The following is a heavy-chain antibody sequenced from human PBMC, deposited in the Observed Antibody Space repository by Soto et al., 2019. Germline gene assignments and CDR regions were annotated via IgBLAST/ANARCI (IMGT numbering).Heavy chain of an antibody. Sequence: GGSLRLSCAASGFPFSSYSMNWVRKDPGKGLEWVALILYDGKKNYYADSVQGRFTISRDNSRNTLYLQINTLRPEDTAVYYCARGRMITAHGGMYTGVDAWGQGTTVTVSS. J-gene: IGHJ6*02. CDR3: ARGRMITAHGGMYTGVDA. V-gene: IGHV3-30*03. CDR1: GFPFSSYS. D-gene: IGHD6-13*01. CDR2: ILYDGKKN.